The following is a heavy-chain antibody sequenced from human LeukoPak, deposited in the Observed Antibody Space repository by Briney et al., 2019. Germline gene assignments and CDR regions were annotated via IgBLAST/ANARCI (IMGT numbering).Heavy chain of an antibody. Sequence: GGSLRLSCAASGFTFSSYAMTWVRQVPGKGLEWVSAISGSGGSTYYSDSVKGRFTISRDNSKNTLYLQMNSLRAEDTAVYYCAKGFSSSQTRGPFDIWGQGTMVTVSS. CDR1: GFTFSSYA. CDR2: ISGSGGST. D-gene: IGHD6-13*01. V-gene: IGHV3-23*01. J-gene: IGHJ3*02. CDR3: AKGFSSSQTRGPFDI.